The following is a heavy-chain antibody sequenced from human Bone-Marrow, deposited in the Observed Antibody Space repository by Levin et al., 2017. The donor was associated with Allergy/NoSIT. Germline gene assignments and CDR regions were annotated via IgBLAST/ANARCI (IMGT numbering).Heavy chain of an antibody. CDR2: ISYDGSNK. Sequence: GGSLRLSCAASGFTFSSYGMHWVRQAPGKGLEWVAVISYDGSNKYYADSVKGRFTISRDNSKNTLYLQMNSLRAEDTAVYYCAKGRNWNFGMHVDYWGQGTLVTVSS. D-gene: IGHD1-7*01. CDR3: AKGRNWNFGMHVDY. V-gene: IGHV3-30*18. CDR1: GFTFSSYG. J-gene: IGHJ4*02.